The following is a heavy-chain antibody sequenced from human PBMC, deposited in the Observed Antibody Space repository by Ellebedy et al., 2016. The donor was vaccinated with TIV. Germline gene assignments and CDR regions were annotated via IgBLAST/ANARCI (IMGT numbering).Heavy chain of an antibody. D-gene: IGHD3-22*01. CDR3: VKLDSSGFYYGRLDC. CDR1: GFTFSSHA. Sequence: GGSLRLSCEASGFTFSSHAMSWVRQTPGKGLEWVSGISAGGGSTYYVDSVKGRFTISRDNSKKTLYLQMNSLRAEDTAVYYCVKLDSSGFYYGRLDCWGQGTLVTVSS. CDR2: ISAGGGST. V-gene: IGHV3-23*01. J-gene: IGHJ4*02.